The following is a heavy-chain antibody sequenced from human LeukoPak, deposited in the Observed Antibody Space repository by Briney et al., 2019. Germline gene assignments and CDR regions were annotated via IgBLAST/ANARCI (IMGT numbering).Heavy chain of an antibody. CDR3: ARVSRGNSVGGDY. J-gene: IGHJ4*02. Sequence: SETLSLTCTVSGGSISSSSYYWGWIRQPPGKGLEWIGSIYYSGSTYYNPSLKSRVTISVDTSKNQFSLKLSSVTAADTAMYYCARVSRGNSVGGDYWGQGTLVTVSS. V-gene: IGHV4-39*07. CDR1: GGSISSSSYY. D-gene: IGHD4-23*01. CDR2: IYYSGST.